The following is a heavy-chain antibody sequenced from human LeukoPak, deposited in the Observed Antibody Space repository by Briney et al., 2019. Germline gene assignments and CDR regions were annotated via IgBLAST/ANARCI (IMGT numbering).Heavy chain of an antibody. V-gene: IGHV4-4*02. CDR3: ARGRDIVVVPAAIEYFQH. J-gene: IGHJ1*01. D-gene: IGHD2-2*01. CDR1: GGSISSSNW. CDR2: IYHSGST. Sequence: SGTLSLTCAVSGGSISSSNWWSWVRQPPGKGLEWIGEIYHSGSTNYNPSLKSRVTISVDKSKNQFSLKLSSVTAADTAVYYCARGRDIVVVPAAIEYFQHWGQGTLVTVSS.